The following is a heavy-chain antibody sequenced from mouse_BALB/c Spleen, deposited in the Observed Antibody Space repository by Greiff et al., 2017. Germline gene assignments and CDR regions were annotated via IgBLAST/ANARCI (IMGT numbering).Heavy chain of an antibody. CDR1: GYTFTSYY. CDR2: INPSNGGT. J-gene: IGHJ2*01. V-gene: IGHV1S81*02. CDR3: TRGGGNLDY. Sequence: VKLQESGAELVKPGASVKLSCKASGYTFTSYYMYWVKQRPGQGLEWIGEINPSNGGTNFNEKFKSKATLTVDKSSSTAYMQLSSLTSEDSAVYYCTRGGGNLDYWGQGTTLTVSS. D-gene: IGHD2-1*01.